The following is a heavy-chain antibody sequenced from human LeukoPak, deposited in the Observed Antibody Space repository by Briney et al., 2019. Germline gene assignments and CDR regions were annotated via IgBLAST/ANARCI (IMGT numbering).Heavy chain of an antibody. V-gene: IGHV3-74*01. CDR2: INSDGSST. D-gene: IGHD4-23*01. J-gene: IGHJ5*02. CDR3: ATPTVVTPILVVPDA. Sequence: EGSLRLSCAASGFTFSSYWMHWVRQAPGKGLVWVSRINSDGSSTSYADSVKGRFTISRDNAKNTLYLQMNSLRAEDTAVYYCATPTVVTPILVVPDAWGQGTLVTVSS. CDR1: GFTFSSYW.